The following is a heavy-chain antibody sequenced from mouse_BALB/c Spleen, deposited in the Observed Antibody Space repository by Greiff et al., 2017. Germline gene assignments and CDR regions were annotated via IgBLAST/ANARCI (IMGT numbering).Heavy chain of an antibody. Sequence: VQLKESGPGLVKPSQSLSLTCSVTGYSITSGYYWNWIRQFPGNKLEWMGYISYDGSNNYNPSLKNRISITRDTSKNQFFLKLNSVTTEDTATYYCARDLPTTVVAPGNYWGQGTTLTVSS. D-gene: IGHD1-1*01. CDR1: GYSITSGYY. CDR3: ARDLPTTVVAPGNY. V-gene: IGHV3-6*02. J-gene: IGHJ2*01. CDR2: ISYDGSN.